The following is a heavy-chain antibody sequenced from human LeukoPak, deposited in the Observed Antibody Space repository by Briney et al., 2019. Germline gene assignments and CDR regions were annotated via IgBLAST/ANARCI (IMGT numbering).Heavy chain of an antibody. CDR3: ARDGPQIVGATRYYYYGMDV. CDR1: GFTVSSNY. CDR2: IYSGGST. D-gene: IGHD1-26*01. J-gene: IGHJ6*02. Sequence: GSLRLSCAASGFTVSSNYMSWVRQAPGKGLEWVSVIYSGGSTYYADSVKGRFTISRDNSKNTLYLQMNSLRAEDTAVYYCARDGPQIVGATRYYYYGMDVWGQGTTVTVSS. V-gene: IGHV3-53*01.